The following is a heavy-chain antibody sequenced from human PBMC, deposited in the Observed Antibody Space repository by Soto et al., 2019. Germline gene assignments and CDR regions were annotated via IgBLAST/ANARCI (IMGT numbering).Heavy chain of an antibody. CDR2: IVVGSGNT. D-gene: IGHD6-13*01. J-gene: IGHJ4*02. CDR1: GFTFTSSA. Sequence: SVKVSCKASGFTFTSSAVQWVRQARGQRLEWIGWIVVGSGNTNYAQKFQERVTITRDMSTSTAYTELSSLRAEDTAVYYCAKDFYSSSPKGFYFDYWGQGTLVTVSS. CDR3: AKDFYSSSPKGFYFDY. V-gene: IGHV1-58*01.